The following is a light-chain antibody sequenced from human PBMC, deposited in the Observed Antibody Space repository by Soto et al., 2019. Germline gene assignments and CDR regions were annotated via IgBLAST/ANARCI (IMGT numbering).Light chain of an antibody. CDR1: QSVSSSY. V-gene: IGKV3-20*01. CDR3: QQYGTSPFT. J-gene: IGKJ3*01. CDR2: GAS. Sequence: EIVLTQSPGTLSLSPGERATLSCRASQSVSSSYLAWYQQKPGQAPRLLISGASSRATGIPDRFSGSGSGTDFTLTISRLEPEDFAVYYCQQYGTSPFTFGPGTKVDIK.